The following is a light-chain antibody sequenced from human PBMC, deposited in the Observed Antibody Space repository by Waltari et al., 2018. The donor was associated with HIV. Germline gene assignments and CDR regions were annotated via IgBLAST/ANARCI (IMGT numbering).Light chain of an antibody. Sequence: QSALTQPASVSGSPGQSIITSCPGTSGAVARYYLFSSFQQHPGKAPKLMIYEGSKRPSGVSNRLSGSKSGNTASLTISGLQAEDETDYYCCSYAGNSTFVVFGGGTKLTVL. V-gene: IGLV2-23*03. CDR2: EGS. J-gene: IGLJ2*01. CDR1: SGAVARYYL. CDR3: CSYAGNSTFVV.